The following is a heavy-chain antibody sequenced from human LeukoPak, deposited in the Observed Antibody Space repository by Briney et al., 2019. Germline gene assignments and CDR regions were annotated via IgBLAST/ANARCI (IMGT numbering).Heavy chain of an antibody. J-gene: IGHJ4*02. Sequence: PSETLSLTCAVYGGSFSGYYWTWIRQPPGKGLEWIGEIDHSGSTNYNPSLKSRVTISVDTSKKQFSLKLSSVTAADTAVYYCARGQWLDNYWGQETLVTVSS. CDR1: GGSFSGYY. V-gene: IGHV4-34*01. CDR2: IDHSGST. D-gene: IGHD6-19*01. CDR3: ARGQWLDNY.